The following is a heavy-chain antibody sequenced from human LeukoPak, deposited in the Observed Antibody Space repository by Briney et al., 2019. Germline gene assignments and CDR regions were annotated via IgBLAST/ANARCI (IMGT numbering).Heavy chain of an antibody. CDR3: ARGGILDGYVY. D-gene: IGHD5-24*01. Sequence: GGSLRLSCAASGFTFSSYAMHWVRQAPGKGLEWVAVISYDGSNKYYADSVKGRFTISRDNSKNTLYLQMNSLRAEDTAVYYCARGGILDGYVYWGQGTLVTVSS. CDR2: ISYDGSNK. V-gene: IGHV3-30-3*01. CDR1: GFTFSSYA. J-gene: IGHJ4*02.